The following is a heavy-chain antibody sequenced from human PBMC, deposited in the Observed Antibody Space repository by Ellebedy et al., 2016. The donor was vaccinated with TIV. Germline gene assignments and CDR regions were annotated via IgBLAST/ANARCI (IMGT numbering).Heavy chain of an antibody. Sequence: PGGSLRLSCAASGLTFNNYAMSWVRQAPGKGLEWVSALSGSGGTTYYADSVKDRFTVSRDNSKNTLNLQMHSLRAEDTAVYYCAKDLYGDYGAYYYGMDVWGQGTTVTVSS. D-gene: IGHD4-17*01. V-gene: IGHV3-23*01. J-gene: IGHJ6*02. CDR2: LSGSGGTT. CDR3: AKDLYGDYGAYYYGMDV. CDR1: GLTFNNYA.